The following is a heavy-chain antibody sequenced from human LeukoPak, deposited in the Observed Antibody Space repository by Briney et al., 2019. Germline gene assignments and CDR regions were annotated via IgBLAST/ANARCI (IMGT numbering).Heavy chain of an antibody. Sequence: PGGSLRLSCVASGLTFSSYAMSWVRQAPGKGLEWVSAISGSGGSTNYADSVKGRFTISRDNSKTTLYLQMNSLRAEDTDVYYCAKSYCYDSSGRVTHVAFDFWGQGTLVTVSS. CDR1: GLTFSSYA. D-gene: IGHD3-22*01. V-gene: IGHV3-23*01. J-gene: IGHJ4*02. CDR3: AKSYCYDSSGRVTHVAFDF. CDR2: ISGSGGST.